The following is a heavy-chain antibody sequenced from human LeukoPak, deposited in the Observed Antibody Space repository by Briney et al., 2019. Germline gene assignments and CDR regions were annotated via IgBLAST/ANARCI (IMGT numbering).Heavy chain of an antibody. CDR1: GGSIRSSY. D-gene: IGHD3-10*01. Sequence: SETLSLTCTVSGGSIRSSYWSWIRQPPGKGLEWIGYLFYNGNNNYNSPLKSRVTISVDTSKNQFSLKLNSLTAADTAVYFCARDQGWGDWYFDLWGRGTLVTVSS. V-gene: IGHV4-59*01. J-gene: IGHJ2*01. CDR3: ARDQGWGDWYFDL. CDR2: LFYNGNN.